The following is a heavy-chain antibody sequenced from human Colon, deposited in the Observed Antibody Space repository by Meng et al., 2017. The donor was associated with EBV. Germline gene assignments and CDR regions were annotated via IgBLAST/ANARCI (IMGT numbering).Heavy chain of an antibody. CDR2: IDYRGST. CDR1: AGPIGSYY. V-gene: IGHV4-59*08. CDR3: ARHFINWFDP. J-gene: IGHJ5*02. Sequence: QEPGLVPELRAAARSSTCTACAGPIGSYYCSWILLPPGKGLDWIGYIDYRGSTNYNPSLKSRVTISVDTSKNQFSLKLSSVTAADTAVYYCARHFINWFDPWGQGTLVTVSS.